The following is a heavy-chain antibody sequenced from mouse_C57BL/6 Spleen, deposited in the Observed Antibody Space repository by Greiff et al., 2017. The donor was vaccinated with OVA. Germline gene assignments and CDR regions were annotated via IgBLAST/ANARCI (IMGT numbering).Heavy chain of an antibody. D-gene: IGHD2-3*01. Sequence: VQLQQPGAELVRPGSSVKLSCKASGYTFTSYWMHWVKQRPIQGLEWIGNIDPSDSETHYNQKFKDKATLTVDKSSSTAYMQLSSLTSEDSAVYFCARHEDGYWYFDVWGTGTTVTVSS. CDR3: ARHEDGYWYFDV. V-gene: IGHV1-52*01. CDR2: IDPSDSET. CDR1: GYTFTSYW. J-gene: IGHJ1*03.